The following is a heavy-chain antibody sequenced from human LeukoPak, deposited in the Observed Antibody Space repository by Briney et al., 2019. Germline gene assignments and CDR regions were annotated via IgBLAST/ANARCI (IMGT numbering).Heavy chain of an antibody. CDR2: ISGSGDTT. V-gene: IGHV3-23*01. D-gene: IGHD3-10*01. CDR1: GLTFSSYA. Sequence: PGGSLRLSCAASGLTFSSYAMSWVRQAPGKGLEWVSAISGSGDTTHYADSVKGRFTISSDDSKNTLYLQMSSLRAEDTSVYYCAKDPRLVRGVIVDYWGQGTLVTVSS. J-gene: IGHJ4*02. CDR3: AKDPRLVRGVIVDY.